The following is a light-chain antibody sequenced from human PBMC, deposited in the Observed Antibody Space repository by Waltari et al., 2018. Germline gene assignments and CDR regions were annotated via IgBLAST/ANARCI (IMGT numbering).Light chain of an antibody. CDR1: RSDVGGYNY. CDR2: DVS. V-gene: IGLV2-14*03. J-gene: IGLJ2*01. CDR3: SSYTSSTVV. Sequence: QSALTQPASVSGSPGQSITISCPGTRSDVGGYNYVSWYQQHPGKAPKLMIYDVSNRPSGVSNRFAGSKSGNTASLTISGLQAEDEADYYCSSYTSSTVVFGGGTKLTVL.